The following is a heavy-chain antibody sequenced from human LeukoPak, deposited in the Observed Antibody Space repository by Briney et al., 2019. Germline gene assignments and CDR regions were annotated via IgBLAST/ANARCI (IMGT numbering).Heavy chain of an antibody. V-gene: IGHV3-23*01. Sequence: GGSLRLSCAVSGITLSNYAMSWVRQAPGKGLEWVAGIRGSGGGTNYADSVKGRFTISRDNSKNSLHLQMNNLRVDDTAVYFCAKRGVVIRVILVGFHKEAYYFDSWGQGALVTVSS. CDR3: AKRGVVIRVILVGFHKEAYYFDS. J-gene: IGHJ4*02. CDR1: GITLSNYA. D-gene: IGHD3-22*01. CDR2: IRGSGGGT.